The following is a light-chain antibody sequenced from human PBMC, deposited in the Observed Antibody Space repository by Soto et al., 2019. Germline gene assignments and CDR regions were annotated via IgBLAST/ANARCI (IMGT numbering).Light chain of an antibody. CDR3: QQYYTYPQT. V-gene: IGKV1-8*01. CDR1: QGISSY. CDR2: AAS. Sequence: AIRMTQSPSSFSASTGDRVTITCRASQGISSYLAWYQQKPGKAPKLLVYAASTLHYGVPSRFSGSGSGTDFTVTISCLQSKDFATYFCQQYYTYPQTFGQGTKLEIK. J-gene: IGKJ2*01.